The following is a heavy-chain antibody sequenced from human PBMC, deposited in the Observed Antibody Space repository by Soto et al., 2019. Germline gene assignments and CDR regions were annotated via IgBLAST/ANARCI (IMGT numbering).Heavy chain of an antibody. CDR3: ARGYYYGSGRPTPGGMDV. V-gene: IGHV1-18*01. J-gene: IGHJ6*02. CDR2: ISTYTGNT. CDR1: GYTFTNCD. Sequence: QVHLVQSGAEVKKPGASVKVSCKASGYTFTNCDINWVRQDTGQGLEWMGWISTYTGNTNYAQKLQGRVTMTTDTSTSTAYMELRSLRSDDTAVYYCARGYYYGSGRPTPGGMDVWGQGTTVTVSS. D-gene: IGHD3-10*01.